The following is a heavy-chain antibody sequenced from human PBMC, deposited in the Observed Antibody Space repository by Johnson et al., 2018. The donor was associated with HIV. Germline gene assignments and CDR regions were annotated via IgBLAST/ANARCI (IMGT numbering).Heavy chain of an antibody. CDR3: ARDEPYYLNAFDI. CDR1: GFTFSSYA. Sequence: QVQLVESGGGVVQPGRSLRLSCAASGFTFSSYAMHWVRQAPGKGLEWVAVISYDGSNKYYADSVQGRFTISRDNSKNTLYLQMNSLRAEDTAVYYCARDEPYYLNAFDIWGQGTMVIVSS. V-gene: IGHV3-30-3*01. J-gene: IGHJ3*02. CDR2: ISYDGSNK. D-gene: IGHD3-10*01.